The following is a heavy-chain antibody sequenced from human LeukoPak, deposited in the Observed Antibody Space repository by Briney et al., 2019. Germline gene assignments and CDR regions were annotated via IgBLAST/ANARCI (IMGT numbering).Heavy chain of an antibody. Sequence: SETLSLTCTVSGGSISNHFCSWIRQPAGKGLEWIGRVSTSGCTYYNPSLKSRVTMSADTSKNQFSLKLTSMTAADTAVYYYARGDIVMGGGRNWFDPWGQGTLVTVSS. D-gene: IGHD2-21*01. CDR3: ARGDIVMGGGRNWFDP. CDR1: GGSISNHF. CDR2: VSTSGCT. V-gene: IGHV4-4*07. J-gene: IGHJ5*02.